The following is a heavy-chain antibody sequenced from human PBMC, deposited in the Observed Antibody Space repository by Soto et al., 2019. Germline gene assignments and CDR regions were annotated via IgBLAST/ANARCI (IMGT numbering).Heavy chain of an antibody. CDR2: IYYSGST. CDR1: GGSISSYY. V-gene: IGHV4-59*08. D-gene: IGHD3-10*01. CDR3: ARNYGPRYIFDY. J-gene: IGHJ4*02. Sequence: PSETLSLTCTVSGGSISSYYWSWIRQPPGKGLEWIGYIYYSGSTNYNPSLKSRVTISVDTSKNQFSLKLSSVTAADTAVYYCARNYGPRYIFDYWGQGTLVTVSS.